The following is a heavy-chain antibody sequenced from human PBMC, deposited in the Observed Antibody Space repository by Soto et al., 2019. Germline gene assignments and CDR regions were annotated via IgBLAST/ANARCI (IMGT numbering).Heavy chain of an antibody. CDR3: ARVGSSSGMDV. V-gene: IGHV4-38-2*01. Sequence: SETLSLTCAVSGYSISSGYYWGWILQPPGKGLEWIGSIYHSGSTYYNPSLKSRVTISVDTSKNQFSLKLSSVTAADTAVYYCARVGSSSGMDVWGQGTTVTVSS. J-gene: IGHJ6*02. CDR2: IYHSGST. CDR1: GYSISSGYY. D-gene: IGHD6-6*01.